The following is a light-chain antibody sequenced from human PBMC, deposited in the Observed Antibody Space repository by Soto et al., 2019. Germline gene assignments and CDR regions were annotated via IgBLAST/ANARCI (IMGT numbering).Light chain of an antibody. V-gene: IGKV3-15*01. Sequence: EILMTQSPATLSLSPGERATLSCRASQRVASNLAWYHHKPGHAPRLLIYGAPTRAPGIPARFSGSGSGTEFHIKISSLQSEDFAIYSCQQYNTWPWTFGQGTKVDIK. J-gene: IGKJ1*01. CDR1: QRVASN. CDR2: GAP. CDR3: QQYNTWPWT.